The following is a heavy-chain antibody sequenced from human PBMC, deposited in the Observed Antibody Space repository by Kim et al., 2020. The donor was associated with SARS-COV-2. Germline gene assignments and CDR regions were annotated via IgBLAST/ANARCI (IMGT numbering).Heavy chain of an antibody. V-gene: IGHV3-23*01. CDR3: AKHPIFTWVQRDWTYYYYMDV. Sequence: GGSLRLSCAASGFTFSTYAMSWVRQAPGKGLEWVSALSGSGANTYYADSVKGRFTISRDNSKNTLYLQMNRLRAEDTAVYYCAKHPIFTWVQRDWTYYYYMDVWGKGTTVTVSS. CDR1: GFTFSTYA. J-gene: IGHJ6*03. CDR2: LSGSGANT. D-gene: IGHD1-1*01.